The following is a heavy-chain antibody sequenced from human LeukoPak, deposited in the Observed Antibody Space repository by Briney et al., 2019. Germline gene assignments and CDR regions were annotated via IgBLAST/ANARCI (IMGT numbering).Heavy chain of an antibody. J-gene: IGHJ4*02. V-gene: IGHV4-59*08. CDR1: GGTISSYC. CDR2: IYYSGST. CDR3: ARRPPLGYFDY. Sequence: AEILSLSCTVSGGTISSYCGSWIRQTPGKGLEWIGYIYYSGSTNYNPSLKSRVTISVDTSKNQFSLKLSSVTAADTAVYYCARRPPLGYFDYWGQGTLVTVSS.